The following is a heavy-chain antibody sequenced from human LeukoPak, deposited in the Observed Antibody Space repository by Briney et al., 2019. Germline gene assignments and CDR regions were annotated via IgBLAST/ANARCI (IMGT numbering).Heavy chain of an antibody. Sequence: GGSLRLSCSASGFTFSSYAMHWVRQAPGKGLEYVSAISSNGGSTYYADSVKGRFTISRDNSKHTLYLQMSSLRAEDTAVYYWVKDYDILTGYFDYWGQGTLVTVSS. J-gene: IGHJ4*02. CDR1: GFTFSSYA. V-gene: IGHV3-64D*06. CDR3: VKDYDILTGYFDY. D-gene: IGHD3-9*01. CDR2: ISSNGGST.